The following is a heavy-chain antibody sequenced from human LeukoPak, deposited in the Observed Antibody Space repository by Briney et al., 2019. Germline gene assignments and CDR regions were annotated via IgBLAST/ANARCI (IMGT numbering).Heavy chain of an antibody. CDR3: ARGSFDYYYGMDV. D-gene: IGHD3-9*01. CDR1: GFTFSSYW. CDR2: IKQDGSEK. Sequence: GSLRLSCAASGFTFSSYWMSWVRQAPGKGLEWVANIKQDGSEKYYVDSVKGRFTISRDNAKNSLYLQMNSLRAEDTAVYYCARGSFDYYYGMDVWGQGTTVTVSS. V-gene: IGHV3-7*01. J-gene: IGHJ6*02.